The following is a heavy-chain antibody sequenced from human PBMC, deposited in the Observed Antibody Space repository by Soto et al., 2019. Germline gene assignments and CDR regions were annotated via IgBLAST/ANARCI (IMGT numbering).Heavy chain of an antibody. D-gene: IGHD6-13*01. J-gene: IGHJ6*02. CDR3: ARELSGIAHYGMDV. Sequence: ASVKVSCKASGYTFTGYYMHWVRQAPGQGLEWMGWINPNSGGTNYAQKFQGWVTMTRDTSKNQFSLQLNSVTPEDTAVYYCARELSGIAHYGMDVWGQGTTVTVSS. CDR1: GYTFTGYY. CDR2: INPNSGGT. V-gene: IGHV1-2*04.